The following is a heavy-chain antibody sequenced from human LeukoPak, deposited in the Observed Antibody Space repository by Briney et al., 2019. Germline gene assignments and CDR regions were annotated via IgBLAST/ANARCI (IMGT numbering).Heavy chain of an antibody. Sequence: GGSLRLSCAASGFTFISYSMNWVRQAPGKGLEWVSSISSSSSYIYYADSVKGRFTISRDNAKNSLYLQMNSLRAEDTAVYYCARTTVTTAIGGFYYYYYGMDVWGQGTTVTVSS. J-gene: IGHJ6*02. CDR2: ISSSSSYI. CDR3: ARTTVTTAIGGFYYYYYGMDV. CDR1: GFTFISYS. V-gene: IGHV3-21*01. D-gene: IGHD4-17*01.